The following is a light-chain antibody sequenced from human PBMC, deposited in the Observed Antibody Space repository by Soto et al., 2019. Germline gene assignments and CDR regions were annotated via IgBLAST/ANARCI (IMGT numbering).Light chain of an antibody. V-gene: IGKV3-11*01. CDR1: QSLSSY. CDR2: DAS. Sequence: EIVLTQSPDTLSLSPGERATLSCRASQSLSSYLAWYQQKPGQAPRLLIYDASNRATGIPARFSGSGSGTDFTLTISSLEPEDFAVYYCQQRSNWLTFGGGTKVEIK. J-gene: IGKJ4*01. CDR3: QQRSNWLT.